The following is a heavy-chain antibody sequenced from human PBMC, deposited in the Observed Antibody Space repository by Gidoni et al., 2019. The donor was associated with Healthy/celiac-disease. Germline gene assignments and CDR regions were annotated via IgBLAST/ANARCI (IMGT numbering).Heavy chain of an antibody. CDR2: IYSGGST. Sequence: EVQLVESGGGLVQPGGSLRLSCSASGFTVSSNYMSWVRQAPGKGLEWVSVIYSGGSTYYADSVKGRFTISRDNSKNTLYLQMNSLRAEDTAVYYCARNFRSSWYRSWFDPWGQGTLVTVSS. V-gene: IGHV3-66*02. J-gene: IGHJ5*02. CDR3: ARNFRSSWYRSWFDP. D-gene: IGHD6-13*01. CDR1: GFTVSSNY.